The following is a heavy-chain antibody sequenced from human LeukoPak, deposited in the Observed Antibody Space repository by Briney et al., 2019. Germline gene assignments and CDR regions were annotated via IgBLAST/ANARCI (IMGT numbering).Heavy chain of an antibody. CDR2: IYPGDYDT. Sequence: GESLKISCKGSGYSFSRYWIGWGRQMPGKGLEWRGIIYPGDYDTRYRPSFQGQVTISADESISTAYLQWSSLKASDTAIYYCARPLGYSTSWYNQWGQGTLVIVPS. CDR1: GYSFSRYW. CDR3: ARPLGYSTSWYNQ. D-gene: IGHD5-12*01. V-gene: IGHV5-51*01. J-gene: IGHJ5*02.